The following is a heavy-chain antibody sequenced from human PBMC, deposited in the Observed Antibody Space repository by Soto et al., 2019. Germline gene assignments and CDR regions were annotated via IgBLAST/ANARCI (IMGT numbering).Heavy chain of an antibody. J-gene: IGHJ4*02. CDR1: GYNFTSYW. CDR2: IYPGDSDT. D-gene: IGHD6-13*01. V-gene: IGHV5-51*01. CDR3: ARSGYSSRWYGDY. Sequence: PGESLKISCKGSGYNFTSYWIAWVRQMPGKGLEWMGIIYPGDSDTRYSPSFQGQVTISVDKSISTAYLQWSSLKASDTAMYYCARSGYSSRWYGDYWGQGTPVTVSS.